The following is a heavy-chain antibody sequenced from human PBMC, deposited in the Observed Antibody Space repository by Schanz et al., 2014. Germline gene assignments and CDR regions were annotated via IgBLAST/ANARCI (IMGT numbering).Heavy chain of an antibody. CDR1: GFTLSSYA. CDR2: LSGSGGST. CDR3: AKQIHYDILTVTRN. J-gene: IGHJ4*02. D-gene: IGHD3-9*01. Sequence: ESGGGVVQPGRSLRLSCAAYGFTLSSYAMHWVRQAPGKGLEWVSALSGSGGSTYYADSVKGRFTISRDNSKNTLYLQMNSLRAEDTAVYYCAKQIHYDILTVTRNWGQGTLVTVSS. V-gene: IGHV3-23*01.